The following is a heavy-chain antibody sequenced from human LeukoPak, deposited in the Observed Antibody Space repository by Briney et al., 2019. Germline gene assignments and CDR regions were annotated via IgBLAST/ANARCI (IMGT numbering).Heavy chain of an antibody. J-gene: IGHJ4*02. CDR1: GFTFSNYG. CDR3: AKGGYYNAEGYFDY. CDR2: ISYAGTNK. Sequence: GGSLSLSCAASGFTFSNYGMHWVRQVPGKGLEWVALISYAGTNKYYADSVKGRFTISRDNSENTLYLQLNSLRTEDTALYYCAKGGYYNAEGYFDYWGQGTLVTVSS. V-gene: IGHV3-30*18. D-gene: IGHD3-10*01.